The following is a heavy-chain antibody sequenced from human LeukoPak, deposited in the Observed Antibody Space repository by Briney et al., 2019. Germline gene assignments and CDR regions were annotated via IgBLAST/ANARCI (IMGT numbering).Heavy chain of an antibody. CDR3: ARDMKRDIAAAGILVY. D-gene: IGHD6-13*01. Sequence: GASVKVSCKASGGTFSSYAISWVRQAPGQGLEWMGRIIPILGIANYAQKFQGRVTITADKSTSTAYMELSSLRSEDTAVYYCARDMKRDIAAAGILVYWGQGTLVTVSS. CDR2: IIPILGIA. CDR1: GGTFSSYA. J-gene: IGHJ4*02. V-gene: IGHV1-69*04.